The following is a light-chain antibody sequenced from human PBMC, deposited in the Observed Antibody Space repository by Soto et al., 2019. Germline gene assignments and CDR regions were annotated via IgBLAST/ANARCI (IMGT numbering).Light chain of an antibody. CDR2: GAS. V-gene: IGKV3-15*01. J-gene: IGKJ4*01. Sequence: EVVMTQSPATLSVSAGETVTLSCRASQSVSTKLAWYQQKPGLAPRLLIFGASTRATGVPARFSGSGSGTEFTLTISSLQSADFALYYCQQYNNWPPLTFGGGTKVEIK. CDR3: QQYNNWPPLT. CDR1: QSVSTK.